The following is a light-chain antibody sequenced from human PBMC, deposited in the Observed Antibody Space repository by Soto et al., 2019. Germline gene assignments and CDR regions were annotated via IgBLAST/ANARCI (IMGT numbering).Light chain of an antibody. V-gene: IGLV1-51*01. J-gene: IGLJ2*01. CDR3: GTWDSSLSAGV. Sequence: QSALTQPPSVSAAPGQRVTISCSGSSSNIGNEYVSWYQQLPGTAPKLLIYDNDKRATGIRDRFSGSKSGTSATLDITGLQTGDEADYYCGTWDSSLSAGVFGGGTQLTVL. CDR1: SSNIGNEY. CDR2: DND.